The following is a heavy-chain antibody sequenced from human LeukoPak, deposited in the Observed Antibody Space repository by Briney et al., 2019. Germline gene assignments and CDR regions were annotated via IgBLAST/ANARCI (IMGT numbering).Heavy chain of an antibody. Sequence: SETLSLTCAVYGGSFSGYYWNWIRQPPGKGLEWIGEINHSGSTNYNPSLKSRVTISVDKSKNQFSLKLSSVTAADTAVYYCARVSYYDSSGNRGAFDYWGQGTLVTVSS. CDR1: GGSFSGYY. V-gene: IGHV4-34*01. CDR3: ARVSYYDSSGNRGAFDY. J-gene: IGHJ4*02. D-gene: IGHD3-22*01. CDR2: INHSGST.